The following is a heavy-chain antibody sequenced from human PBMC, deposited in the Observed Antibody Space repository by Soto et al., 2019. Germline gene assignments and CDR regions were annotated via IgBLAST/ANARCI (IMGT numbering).Heavy chain of an antibody. CDR3: AHRQSYYYDRSGYYPSFDY. J-gene: IGHJ4*02. CDR2: IYWDDDK. Sequence: QITLKESGPTLVKPTQTLTLTCTFSGFSLSTGGVGVGWIRQPPGKALEWLALIYWDDDKRYSPSLKSRLTSTKDPSKNQRFITMTNMDPVDTATYYCAHRQSYYYDRSGYYPSFDYWGQGTLGTVSS. CDR1: GFSLSTGGVG. V-gene: IGHV2-5*02. D-gene: IGHD3-22*01.